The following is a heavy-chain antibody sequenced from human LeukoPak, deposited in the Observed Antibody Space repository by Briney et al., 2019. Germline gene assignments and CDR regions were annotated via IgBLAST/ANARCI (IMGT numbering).Heavy chain of an antibody. J-gene: IGHJ4*02. CDR1: GYTFTSYG. CDR3: ARDGHPGWELPTQSYFDY. Sequence: ASVKVSCKASGYTFTSYGISWVRQAPGQGLEWMGWISAYNGNTNYAQKLQGRVTMTTDTSTSTAYMELGSLRSDDTAVYYCARDGHPGWELPTQSYFDYWGQGTLVTVSS. D-gene: IGHD1-26*01. CDR2: ISAYNGNT. V-gene: IGHV1-18*01.